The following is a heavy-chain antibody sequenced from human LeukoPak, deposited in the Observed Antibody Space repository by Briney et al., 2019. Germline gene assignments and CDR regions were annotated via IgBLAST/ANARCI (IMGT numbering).Heavy chain of an antibody. CDR1: GYTFSNYC. V-gene: IGHV1-46*01. J-gene: IGHJ3*02. CDR2: LNPTYDIP. CDR3: AKDPRNILAGDYDDFDI. D-gene: IGHD3-9*01. Sequence: ASVKVSCKASGYTFSNYCMHWVRQAPGQGLEWMGILNPTYDIPIYAQTFEGRVTMTRDMSTSTVYMELTTLTSDDTAVYFCAKDPRNILAGDYDDFDIWGQGTMVIVSS.